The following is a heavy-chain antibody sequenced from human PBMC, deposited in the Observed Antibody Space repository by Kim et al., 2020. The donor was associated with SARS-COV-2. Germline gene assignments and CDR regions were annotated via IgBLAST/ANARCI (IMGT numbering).Heavy chain of an antibody. CDR1: GFTFSSYN. CDR2: ISSSSSYI. D-gene: IGHD2-15*01. Sequence: GGSLRLSCAASGFTFSSYNMNWVRQAPGKGLEWVSSISSSSSYIYYADSVKGRFTISRDNAKNSLYLQMNSLRAEDTAVYYCATQGDIVVVAAATGVGYAVDSWGQGTLVTVSS. V-gene: IGHV3-21*01. CDR3: ATQGDIVVVAAATGVGYAVDS. J-gene: IGHJ4*02.